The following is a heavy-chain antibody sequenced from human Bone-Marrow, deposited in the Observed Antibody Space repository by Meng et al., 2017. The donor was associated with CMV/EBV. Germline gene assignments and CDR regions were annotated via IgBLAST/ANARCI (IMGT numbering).Heavy chain of an antibody. J-gene: IGHJ6*02. Sequence: GESLKISCAASGFAFSSYAIHRVRQAPGKGLEYVSAISSNGGSTYYADSVKGRFTISRDNAKNTLYLQMNSLRAEDTAVYYCARLDGGYYYYYGMDVWGQGTTVTVSS. CDR2: ISSNGGST. CDR1: GFAFSSYA. D-gene: IGHD3-16*01. V-gene: IGHV3-64*02. CDR3: ARLDGGYYYYYGMDV.